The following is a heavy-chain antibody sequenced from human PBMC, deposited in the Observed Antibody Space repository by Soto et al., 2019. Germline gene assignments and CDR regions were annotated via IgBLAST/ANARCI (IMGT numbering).Heavy chain of an antibody. CDR3: ARAGAAPYYYYGLEV. Sequence: ASVKVSCKTSCYTFTAYDIYLFRRSNGQGLEWMGWIRAYNGDTNYAQKFQTRVTMTTDKSTDTAYMDLRSLTSDDTAIYYCARAGAAPYYYYGLEVWGQGTTVTVSS. CDR2: IRAYNGDT. V-gene: IGHV1-18*01. D-gene: IGHD3-10*01. CDR1: CYTFTAYD. J-gene: IGHJ6*02.